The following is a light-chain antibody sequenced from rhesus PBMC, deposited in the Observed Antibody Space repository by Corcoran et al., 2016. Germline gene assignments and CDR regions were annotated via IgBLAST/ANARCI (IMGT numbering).Light chain of an antibody. J-gene: IGKJ1*01. CDR3: QHGYGIPWT. CDR2: AAS. V-gene: IGKV1S17*01. CDR1: QDISNN. Sequence: DIQMTQSPSSLSASVGDRVTITCQASQDISNNLAWYQQKPGKVPKLLNYAASTLQSGVPSRFSGSGSGTDFTLTISSLQPEDFATYYCQHGYGIPWTFGQGTKVEIK.